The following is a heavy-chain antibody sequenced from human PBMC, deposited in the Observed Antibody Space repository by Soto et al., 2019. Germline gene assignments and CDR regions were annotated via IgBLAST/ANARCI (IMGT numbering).Heavy chain of an antibody. V-gene: IGHV3-30*18. Sequence: PGGSLRLSCAASGFTFSSYGMHWFRQAPGKGLEWVAVISYDGSNKYYADSVKGRFTISRDNSKNTLYLQMNSLRAEDTAVYYCAKSDAGIEAHRFEPWGQGTLVNVSS. CDR2: ISYDGSNK. D-gene: IGHD6-25*01. CDR3: AKSDAGIEAHRFEP. CDR1: GFTFSSYG. J-gene: IGHJ5*02.